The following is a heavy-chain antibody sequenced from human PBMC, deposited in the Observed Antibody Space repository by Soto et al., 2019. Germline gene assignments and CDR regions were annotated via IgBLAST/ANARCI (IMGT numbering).Heavy chain of an antibody. V-gene: IGHV6-1*01. J-gene: IGHJ6*02. D-gene: IGHD3-10*01. CDR2: TYYKSKWNN. Sequence: SETLSLTCVISGDSVSSNSAGWNWIRQSPSRGLEWLGRTYYKSKWNNDYALSVKSRITINPDTSKNQFSLHLYSVTPEDTAVYYCNGITWFRGMDVWGQGTPVTVYS. CDR3: NGITWFRGMDV. CDR1: GDSVSSNSAG.